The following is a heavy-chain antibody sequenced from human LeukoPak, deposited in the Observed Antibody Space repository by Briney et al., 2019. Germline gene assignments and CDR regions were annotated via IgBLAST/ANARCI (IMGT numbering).Heavy chain of an antibody. CDR3: AREKRDGYNKRFDY. J-gene: IGHJ4*02. Sequence: ASVKVSCRASGYTFTSYGISWVRQAPGQGLEWMGWISAYNGNTNYAQKLQGRVTMTTDTSTSTAYMELRSLRSDDTAVYYCAREKRDGYNKRFDYWGQGTLVTVSS. D-gene: IGHD5-24*01. CDR2: ISAYNGNT. V-gene: IGHV1-18*01. CDR1: GYTFTSYG.